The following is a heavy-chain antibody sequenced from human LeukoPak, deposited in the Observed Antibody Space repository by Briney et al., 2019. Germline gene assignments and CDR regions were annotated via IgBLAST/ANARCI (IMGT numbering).Heavy chain of an antibody. CDR3: ARDRYDFWSGYYSTDYYYGMDV. V-gene: IGHV4-59*12. J-gene: IGHJ6*02. Sequence: TASETLSLTCTVSGGSISSYYWSWIRQPPGKGLEWIGYIYYSGSTNYNPSLKSRVTISVDTSKNQFSLKLSSVTAADTAVYYCARDRYDFWSGYYSTDYYYGMDVWGQGTTVTVSS. D-gene: IGHD3-3*01. CDR2: IYYSGST. CDR1: GGSISSYY.